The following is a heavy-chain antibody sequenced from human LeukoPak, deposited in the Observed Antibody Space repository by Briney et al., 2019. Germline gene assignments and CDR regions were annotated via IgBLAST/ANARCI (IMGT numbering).Heavy chain of an antibody. J-gene: IGHJ4*02. Sequence: GGSLRLSCAASGFTFSNYAMNWVRQAPGKGLEWVSSISSSSSYIYYADSVKGRFTISRDNAKNSLYLQMNSLRAEDTAVYYCARIAAAGGDYWGQGTLVTVSS. D-gene: IGHD6-13*01. CDR1: GFTFSNYA. V-gene: IGHV3-21*01. CDR3: ARIAAAGGDY. CDR2: ISSSSSYI.